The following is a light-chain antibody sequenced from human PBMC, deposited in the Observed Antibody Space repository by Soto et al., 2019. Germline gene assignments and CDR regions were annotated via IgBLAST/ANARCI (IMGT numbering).Light chain of an antibody. CDR2: WAS. J-gene: IGKJ4*01. CDR1: QSVLFGPNNKDY. CDR3: QQYYSSPLT. Sequence: DIVVTQSPDSLALSLGERATINCKSSQSVLFGPNNKDYLAWFQQKPGQPPKLLINWASSRDSGVPDRFNGSGSGTDFTLTISSLQAEDVAVYYCQQYYSSPLTCGGGTKVEIK. V-gene: IGKV4-1*01.